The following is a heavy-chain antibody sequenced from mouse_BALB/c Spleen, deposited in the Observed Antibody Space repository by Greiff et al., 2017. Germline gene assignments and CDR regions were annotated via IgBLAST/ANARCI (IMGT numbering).Heavy chain of an antibody. V-gene: IGHV1-63*01. J-gene: IGHJ3*01. CDR3: ARSNGYYFAY. D-gene: IGHD2-3*01. CDR1: GYAFTNYW. Sequence: QVQLQQSGAELVRPGTSVKISCKASGYAFTNYWLGWVKQRPGHGLEWIGDIYPGSGNTYYNEKFKGKATLTADKSSSTAYMQLSSLTSEDSAVYFCARSNGYYFAYWGQGTLVTVSA. CDR2: IYPGSGNT.